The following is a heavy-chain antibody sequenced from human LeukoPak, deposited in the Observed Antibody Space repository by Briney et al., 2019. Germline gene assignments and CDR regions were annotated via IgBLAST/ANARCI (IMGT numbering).Heavy chain of an antibody. CDR3: ARVVVAATTLIDY. Sequence: GGSLRLSCAASGFTFSSYSMNWVRQAPGKGLEWVSSISSSSSYIYYADSVKGRFTISRDNAKNSLYLQMNSLRAEDTAVYYCARVVVAATTLIDYWGQGTLVTVSS. J-gene: IGHJ4*02. V-gene: IGHV3-21*01. CDR1: GFTFSSYS. CDR2: ISSSSSYI. D-gene: IGHD2-15*01.